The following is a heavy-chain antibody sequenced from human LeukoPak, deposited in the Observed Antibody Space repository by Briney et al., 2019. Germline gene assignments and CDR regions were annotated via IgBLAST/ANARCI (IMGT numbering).Heavy chain of an antibody. CDR2: ISAYNGNT. CDR1: GYTFTSYG. Sequence: VASVKVSCKASGYTFTSYGISWVRQAPGQGLEWMGWISAYNGNTNYAQKLQGRVTMTTDTSTSTAYMELRSLRSDDTAVYYCARDWGRNIVVVPAAQFAYWGQGTLVTVSS. CDR3: ARDWGRNIVVVPAAQFAY. J-gene: IGHJ4*02. V-gene: IGHV1-18*01. D-gene: IGHD2-2*01.